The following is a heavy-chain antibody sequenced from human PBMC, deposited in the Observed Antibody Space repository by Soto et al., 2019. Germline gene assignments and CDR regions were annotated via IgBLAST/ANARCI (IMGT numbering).Heavy chain of an antibody. D-gene: IGHD3-22*01. Sequence: QVELVQSGAEVKKPGSSVKVSCQASEDTFRNYAISWVRQAPGQGLEWMGGIIPIFGTANYEQKFQGTVTITEETSADTVYLELSSLRSEDTAVYYCASTKYDSSAYYYWYLGLWGRGTLVSVSS. J-gene: IGHJ2*01. CDR1: EDTFRNYA. V-gene: IGHV1-69*06. CDR2: IIPIFGTA. CDR3: ASTKYDSSAYYYWYLGL.